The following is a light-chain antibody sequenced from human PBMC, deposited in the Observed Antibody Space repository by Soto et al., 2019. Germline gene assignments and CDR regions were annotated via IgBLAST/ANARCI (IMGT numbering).Light chain of an antibody. CDR2: AAS. J-gene: IGKJ3*01. CDR3: QQFNGYPRT. Sequence: IQLTQSPSSLSASVGDRVTITCRASQGISSYLAWYQQKPGKAPKLLIYAASTLQSGVPSRFSGSGSGTDFTLTISSLQSEDFATYYCQQFNGYPRTFGPATKVDIK. V-gene: IGKV1-9*01. CDR1: QGISSY.